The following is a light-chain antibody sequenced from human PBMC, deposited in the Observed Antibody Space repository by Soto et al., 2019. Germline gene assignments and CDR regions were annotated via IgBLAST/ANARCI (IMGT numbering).Light chain of an antibody. CDR1: SGDIGSYNR. J-gene: IGLJ1*01. V-gene: IGLV2-14*01. CDR2: EVT. Sequence: QSVRTQPASVSLSPGQSITISGTGTSGDIGSYNRVSWYQQHPGKAPKLIIYEVTDRPSGVSNRFSGSKSGNTASLTISGLQAEDEAEYYCSSYTNINTRACVFGTGTKVTVL. CDR3: SSYTNINTRACV.